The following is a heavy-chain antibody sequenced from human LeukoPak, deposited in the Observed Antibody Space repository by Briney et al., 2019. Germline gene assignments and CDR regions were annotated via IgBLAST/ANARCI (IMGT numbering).Heavy chain of an antibody. V-gene: IGHV4-59*01. CDR1: GGSFSFYY. CDR3: AREGDYDILTGYYQYYFDY. D-gene: IGHD3-9*01. Sequence: SETLSLTCTVSGGSFSFYYWSWIRQPPGKGLEWIGYIYYSGSTNYNPSLKSRVTISVDTSKNQFSLKLSSVTAADTAVYYCAREGDYDILTGYYQYYFDYWGQGTLVTVSS. CDR2: IYYSGST. J-gene: IGHJ4*02.